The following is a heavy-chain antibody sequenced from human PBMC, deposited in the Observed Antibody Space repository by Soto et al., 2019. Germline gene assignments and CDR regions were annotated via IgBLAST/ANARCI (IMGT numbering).Heavy chain of an antibody. D-gene: IGHD2-15*01. CDR1: GWSFSGYY. CDR3: ARDVKYCSGGSCYYYYYGMDV. Sequence: QVQLQQWGAGLLKPSETLSLTCAVYGWSFSGYYWSWIRKPPRKGLEWIGEINHSGSTNYNPSLKSRVTISVDTSKNQFSLMLSSVTAADTAVYYCARDVKYCSGGSCYYYYYGMDVWGQGTTVTVSS. V-gene: IGHV4-34*01. CDR2: INHSGST. J-gene: IGHJ6*02.